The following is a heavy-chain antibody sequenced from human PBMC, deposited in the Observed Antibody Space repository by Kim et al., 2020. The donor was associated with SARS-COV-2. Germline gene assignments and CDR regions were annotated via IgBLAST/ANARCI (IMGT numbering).Heavy chain of an antibody. J-gene: IGHJ6*02. D-gene: IGHD3-3*01. CDR3: ARDRTYYDFWSGSANYYYYGMDV. Sequence: GGSLRLSCAASGFTFSSYAMHWVRQAPGKGLEWVAVISYDGSNKYYVDSVKGRFTISRDNSKNTLYLQMNSLRAEDTAVYYCARDRTYYDFWSGSANYYYYGMDVWGQGTTVTVSS. V-gene: IGHV3-30*04. CDR1: GFTFSSYA. CDR2: ISYDGSNK.